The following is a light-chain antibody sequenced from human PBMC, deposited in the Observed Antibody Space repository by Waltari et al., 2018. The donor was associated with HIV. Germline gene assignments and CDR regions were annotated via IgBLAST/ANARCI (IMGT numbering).Light chain of an antibody. J-gene: IGLJ3*02. CDR1: SSTITSHS. V-gene: IGLV1-47*01. Sequence: QSVLPQSPSTSGTPGPRVTISCSASSSTITSHSLSCFQQAPGTAPKPRSFRNTQRPSGVSDRFSGSVSGTSASLAISGLRSEDEADYYCAVWDDSLSAQLFGGGTKLTVL. CDR3: AVWDDSLSAQL. CDR2: RNT.